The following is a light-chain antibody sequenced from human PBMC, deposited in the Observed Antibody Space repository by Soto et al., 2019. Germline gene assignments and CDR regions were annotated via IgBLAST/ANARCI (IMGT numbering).Light chain of an antibody. CDR2: DVS. CDR3: SSYTRSSTPSV. J-gene: IGLJ1*01. Sequence: QSALTQPASVSGSPGQSITISCTGTSSDVGGYNYVSWYQQHPGKAPKLMIYDVSNRPSGVSNRFSGSKSGNTASLTTSGLQAEDEADYYCSSYTRSSTPSVFGTGTRSP. V-gene: IGLV2-14*01. CDR1: SSDVGGYNY.